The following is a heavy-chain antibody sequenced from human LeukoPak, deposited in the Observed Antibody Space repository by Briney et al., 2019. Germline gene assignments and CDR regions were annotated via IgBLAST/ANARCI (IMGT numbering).Heavy chain of an antibody. Sequence: AGSLRLSCAASGFTFSSYWMSWVRQAPGKGLEWVANIKQDGSEKYYVDSLKGRFTISRDNAKNSLYLQMNSLRADDTAVYSCVREQWMAEFDYWGQGTLVTVSS. J-gene: IGHJ4*02. D-gene: IGHD6-19*01. CDR1: GFTFSSYW. CDR3: VREQWMAEFDY. CDR2: IKQDGSEK. V-gene: IGHV3-7*01.